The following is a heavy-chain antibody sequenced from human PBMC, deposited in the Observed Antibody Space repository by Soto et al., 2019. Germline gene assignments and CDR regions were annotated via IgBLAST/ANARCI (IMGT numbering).Heavy chain of an antibody. Sequence: QVPLVQSGAEVKEPGASVKVSCKTSGYTFSIYGVSWVRQAPGQGLEYMGWISGYNGNTNYAQKFEGRIAMTTDKSTSTAYMELKSLRSDDSAVYYCARDDFWSGLPSDYWGQGTLITVSS. D-gene: IGHD3-3*01. V-gene: IGHV1-18*01. CDR3: ARDDFWSGLPSDY. J-gene: IGHJ4*01. CDR1: GYTFSIYG. CDR2: ISGYNGNT.